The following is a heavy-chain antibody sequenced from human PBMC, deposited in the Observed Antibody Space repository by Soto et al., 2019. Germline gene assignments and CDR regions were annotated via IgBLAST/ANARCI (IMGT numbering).Heavy chain of an antibody. CDR3: ARDTDGLHY. Sequence: GGSLRLSCAASGVQLRNYWMHWVRQPPGKGLVWVSRISTDGSITDYADSVKGRFTVSRDNAKNTLYLQMNSLRAEDTAVYYCARDTDGLHYWGQGTLVTVSS. CDR2: ISTDGSIT. J-gene: IGHJ4*02. CDR1: GVQLRNYW. V-gene: IGHV3-74*01.